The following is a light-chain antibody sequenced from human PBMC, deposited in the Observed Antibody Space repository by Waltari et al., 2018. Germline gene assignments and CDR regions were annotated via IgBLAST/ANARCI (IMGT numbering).Light chain of an antibody. J-gene: IGLJ2*01. Sequence: SSELTQDPAVSVALGQTVRITCQGASLRAPYASWYQQKSGQPPILVLCGKNKRPSGIPDRFSGYNYETTTSLTITGAQAEDEADYYCSSRDSSASHVLFAGGTKLTVL. CDR3: SSRDSSASHVL. CDR1: SLRAPY. V-gene: IGLV3-19*01. CDR2: GKN.